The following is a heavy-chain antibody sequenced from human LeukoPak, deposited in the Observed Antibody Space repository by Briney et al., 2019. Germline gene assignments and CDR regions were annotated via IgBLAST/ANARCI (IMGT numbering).Heavy chain of an antibody. CDR2: ISSSGSTI. J-gene: IGHJ4*02. CDR3: ARDGNYYDSSGYPFDY. Sequence: GGSLRLSCAASGFTFSGYEMNWVRQAPGKGLEWVSYISSSGSTIYYADSVKGRFTISRDNAKNSLYLQMNSLRAEDTAVYYCARDGNYYDSSGYPFDYWGQGTLVTVSS. V-gene: IGHV3-48*03. CDR1: GFTFSGYE. D-gene: IGHD3-22*01.